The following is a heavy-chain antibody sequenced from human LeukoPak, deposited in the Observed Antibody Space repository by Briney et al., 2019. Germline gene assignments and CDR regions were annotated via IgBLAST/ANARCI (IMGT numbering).Heavy chain of an antibody. Sequence: TGGSLRLSCAASGFSFSSYRMNWVRQAPGKGLEWVSSVSNSGDYIHYADSVKGRFTISRDNSKNTLYLQMNSLRAEDTAVYYCAKDRDYYDSSGPIDYWGQGTLVTVSS. CDR2: VSNSGDYI. CDR3: AKDRDYYDSSGPIDY. V-gene: IGHV3-21*01. D-gene: IGHD3-22*01. J-gene: IGHJ4*02. CDR1: GFSFSSYR.